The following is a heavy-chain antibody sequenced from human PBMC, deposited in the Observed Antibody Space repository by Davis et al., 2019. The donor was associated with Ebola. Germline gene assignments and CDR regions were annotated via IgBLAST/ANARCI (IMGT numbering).Heavy chain of an antibody. J-gene: IGHJ4*02. CDR2: IWYDGSNK. Sequence: GESLKISCAASGFTFSSYGMHWVRQAPGKGLEWVAVIWYDGSNKYYADSVKGRFTISRDNSKNTLYLQMNSLRAEDTAVYYCARDTPPQGPPFDYWGQGTLVTVSS. V-gene: IGHV3-33*01. CDR1: GFTFSSYG. CDR3: ARDTPPQGPPFDY.